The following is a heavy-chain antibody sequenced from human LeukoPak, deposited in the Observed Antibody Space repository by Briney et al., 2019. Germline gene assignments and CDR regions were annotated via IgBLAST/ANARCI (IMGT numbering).Heavy chain of an antibody. V-gene: IGHV1-69*04. CDR2: VIHVLGVV. J-gene: IGHJ3*02. CDR1: GGTFSTSS. CDR3: AKDREMATGGFDI. D-gene: IGHD5-24*01. Sequence: SVRVSCKASGGTFSTSSISWVRQAPGQGLEWMGRVIHVLGVVNYAQKFQGRVTITADISTSTAYMELNSLRYEDTAVYYCAKDREMATGGFDIWGQGTMVTVYS.